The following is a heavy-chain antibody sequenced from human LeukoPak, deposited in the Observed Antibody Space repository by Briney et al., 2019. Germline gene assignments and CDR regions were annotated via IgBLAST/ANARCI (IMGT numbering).Heavy chain of an antibody. Sequence: GRCLRLSCAASGFTFTSYGMHWVRQAPGKGLEWVAVISYDGRNKYYADSVKGRFTISRDNSKNPLYLQMNRLRAEDTAVYYCAKGGRSAFDIWGQRTMGTVSS. CDR2: ISYDGRNK. D-gene: IGHD1-14*01. CDR3: AKGGRSAFDI. V-gene: IGHV3-30*18. CDR1: GFTFTSYG. J-gene: IGHJ3*02.